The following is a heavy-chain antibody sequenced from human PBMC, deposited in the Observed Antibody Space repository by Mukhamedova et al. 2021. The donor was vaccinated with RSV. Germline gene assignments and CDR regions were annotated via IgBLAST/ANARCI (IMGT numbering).Heavy chain of an antibody. J-gene: IGHJ3*02. Sequence: GKGLEWIGYIYYSGSTYYNPSLKSRVTISVDTSKNQFSLKLSTVTAADTAGYYCARGYDAFDIWGLGTEVTVSS. D-gene: IGHD1-1*01. V-gene: IGHV4-31*02. CDR2: IYYSGST. CDR3: ARGYDAFDI.